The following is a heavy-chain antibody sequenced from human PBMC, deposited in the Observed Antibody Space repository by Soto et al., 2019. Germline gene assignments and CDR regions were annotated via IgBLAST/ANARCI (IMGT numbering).Heavy chain of an antibody. J-gene: IGHJ3*02. CDR2: LESISDGGTT. D-gene: IGHD5-12*01. Sequence: PGGSLRLSCAASGFTFTNAWMSWVRQAPGKGLEWVGRLESISDGGTTNYAAAVMGRFSISREDSKSTLYLHMNSLRSEDTGVYYCATVGKYSAYLNAFDIWGQGTTVTVSS. CDR1: GFTFTNAW. CDR3: ATVGKYSAYLNAFDI. V-gene: IGHV3-15*04.